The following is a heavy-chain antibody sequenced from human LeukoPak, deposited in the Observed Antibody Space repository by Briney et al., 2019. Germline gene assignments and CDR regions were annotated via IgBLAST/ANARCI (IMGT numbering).Heavy chain of an antibody. CDR3: ARLTYGDYVWFDP. CDR2: IYHSGST. Sequence: SETLSLTXAVSGYSISSGYYWGWSRQPPGKGLEWIGSIYHSGSTYYNPSLKSRVTISVDTSKNQFSLKLSSVTAADTAVYYSARLTYGDYVWFDPWGQGTLVTVSS. V-gene: IGHV4-38-2*01. D-gene: IGHD4-17*01. J-gene: IGHJ5*02. CDR1: GYSISSGYY.